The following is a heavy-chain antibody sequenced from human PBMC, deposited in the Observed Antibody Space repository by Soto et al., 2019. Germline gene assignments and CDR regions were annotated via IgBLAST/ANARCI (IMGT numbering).Heavy chain of an antibody. Sequence: QITLKESGPSLVKPTQTLTLTCTFSGFSLSTGGVGVGWIRQPPGKALEWLALIYWDDDKRYSPSLRSRLTVTKDTSKTQVVLTMANMDPVDTAPYYCSHSRCGGDCLQSYSSHYSYGMDVWGQGTTVTVSS. CDR1: GFSLSTGGVG. CDR2: IYWDDDK. J-gene: IGHJ6*02. D-gene: IGHD2-21*02. V-gene: IGHV2-5*02. CDR3: SHSRCGGDCLQSYSSHYSYGMDV.